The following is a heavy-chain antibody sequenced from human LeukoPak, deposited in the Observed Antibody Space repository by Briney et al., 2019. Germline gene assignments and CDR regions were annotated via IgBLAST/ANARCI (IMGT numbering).Heavy chain of an antibody. CDR1: GYTFTGYY. CDR2: INPNSGGT. J-gene: IGHJ6*02. V-gene: IGHV1-2*02. Sequence: GASVKVSFKASGYTFTGYYMHLVRQAPGQGLEWMGWINPNSGGTNYAQKFQGRVTMPRDTSISTAYMELSRLRSDDTAVYYCARVLGFIWFGELLRDSSGMDVWGQGTTVTVSS. CDR3: ARVLGFIWFGELLRDSSGMDV. D-gene: IGHD3-10*01.